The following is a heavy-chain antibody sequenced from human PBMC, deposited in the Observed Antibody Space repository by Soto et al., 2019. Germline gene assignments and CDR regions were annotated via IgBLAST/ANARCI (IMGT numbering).Heavy chain of an antibody. CDR3: ARVARIAVAGLDY. D-gene: IGHD6-19*01. V-gene: IGHV1-3*01. CDR2: INAGNGNT. J-gene: IGHJ4*02. CDR1: GYTFTSYA. Sequence: SVKVSCRASGYTFTSYAMHWVRQAPVQRLEWMGWINAGNGNTKYSQKFQGRVTITRDTSASTAYMELSSLRSEDTAVYYCARVARIAVAGLDYWGQGTRVTVSS.